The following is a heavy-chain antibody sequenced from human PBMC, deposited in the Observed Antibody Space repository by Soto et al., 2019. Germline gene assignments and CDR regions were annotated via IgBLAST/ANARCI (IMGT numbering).Heavy chain of an antibody. D-gene: IGHD7-27*01. CDR1: GGSFSNYY. J-gene: IGHJ4*02. Sequence: SETLSLTCTVSGGSFSNYYWYWIRQPPGKGLEWIGYITYGEITNYNPSLKSRVTISVDTSKNLFSLNLNSVTAADTAVYYCAKNWNWGSLVHWGQGTLVTVSS. CDR2: ITYGEIT. CDR3: AKNWNWGSLVH. V-gene: IGHV4-59*01.